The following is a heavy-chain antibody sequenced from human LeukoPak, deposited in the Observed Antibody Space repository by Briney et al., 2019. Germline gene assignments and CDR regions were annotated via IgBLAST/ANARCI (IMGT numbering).Heavy chain of an antibody. CDR2: IYYSGST. D-gene: IGHD4-17*01. CDR1: GGSISSYY. V-gene: IGHV4-59*01. J-gene: IGHJ6*03. Sequence: PSETLSPTCTVSGGSISSYYWSWIRQPPGKGLEWIGSIYYSGSTNYNPSLKSRVTISVDTSKNQFSLKLSSVTAADTAVYYCARATVTAGYYYMDVWGRGTTVTVSS. CDR3: ARATVTAGYYYMDV.